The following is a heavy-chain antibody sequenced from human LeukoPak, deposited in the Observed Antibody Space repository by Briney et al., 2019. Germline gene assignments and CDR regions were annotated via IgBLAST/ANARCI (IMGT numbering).Heavy chain of an antibody. D-gene: IGHD6-13*01. V-gene: IGHV3-23*01. J-gene: IGHJ4*02. CDR1: GFTFSSYA. CDR2: ISGSGTTT. Sequence: QPGGSLRFSCAASGFTFSSYAMSWVRQAPGKGLDWVSAISGSGTTTYYADSVKGRFTISRDISKNTLYLQMNSLRAEDTAVYYCAKPLSAASGTDFHYWGQGTLVTVSS. CDR3: AKPLSAASGTDFHY.